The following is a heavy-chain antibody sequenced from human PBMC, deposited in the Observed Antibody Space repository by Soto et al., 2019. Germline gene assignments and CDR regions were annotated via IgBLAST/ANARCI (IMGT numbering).Heavy chain of an antibody. CDR1: GGTFSNYA. V-gene: IGHV1-18*01. Sequence: ASVKVSCKASGGTFSNYAIAWVRQAPGQGLEWMGGIIAYNGNTNYAQKLQGRVTMTTDTSTSTAYMELNSLRAEDTALYYCAKDRPRRTSGYFFDYWGQGTPVTVSS. CDR3: AKDRPRRTSGYFFDY. CDR2: IIAYNGNT. D-gene: IGHD1-1*01. J-gene: IGHJ4*02.